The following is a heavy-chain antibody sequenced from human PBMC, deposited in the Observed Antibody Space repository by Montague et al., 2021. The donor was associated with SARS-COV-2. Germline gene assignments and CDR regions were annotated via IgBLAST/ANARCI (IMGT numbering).Heavy chain of an antibody. V-gene: IGHV3-23*01. CDR1: GFPFSDFV. Sequence: SLRLSCAASGFPFSDFVMTWVRLAPGKGLEWVSSISGSGDRTHYADSVKGRFTISRDNSKKTLYLQMNSLRAEDTGLYYCAKDLGYCSTTSCYVTCSDYWGQGTLVTVSS. D-gene: IGHD2-2*01. CDR3: AKDLGYCSTTSCYVTCSDY. J-gene: IGHJ4*02. CDR2: ISGSGDRT.